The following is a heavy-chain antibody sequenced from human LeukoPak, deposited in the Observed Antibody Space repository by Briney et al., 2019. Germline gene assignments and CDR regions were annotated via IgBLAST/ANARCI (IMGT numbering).Heavy chain of an antibody. CDR2: IYSGGST. CDR3: ARRGGIHLEYFDY. CDR1: GFTVSSNY. Sequence: GGSLRLSCAVSGFTVSSNYMNWVRQAPGKGLEWVSIIYSGGSTYYADSVKGRFSISRDNPKNTLYLQMNSLRAEDTAVYYCARRGGIHLEYFDYWGQGTLVTVSS. J-gene: IGHJ4*02. V-gene: IGHV3-66*01. D-gene: IGHD3-3*01.